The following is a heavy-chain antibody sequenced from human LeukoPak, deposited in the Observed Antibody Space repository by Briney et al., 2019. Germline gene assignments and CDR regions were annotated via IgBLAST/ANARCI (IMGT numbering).Heavy chain of an antibody. J-gene: IGHJ4*02. D-gene: IGHD5-24*01. V-gene: IGHV4-30-2*01. CDR3: ARVRGDGYNLYLDY. CDR2: IYHSGST. CDR1: GGSISSGGYS. Sequence: SQTLSLTCAVSGGSISSGGYSWSWIRQPPGKGLEWIGYIYHSGSTYYNPSLKSRVTISVDRSKNQFSLKLSSVTAADTAVYYCARVRGDGYNLYLDYWGQGTLVTVSS.